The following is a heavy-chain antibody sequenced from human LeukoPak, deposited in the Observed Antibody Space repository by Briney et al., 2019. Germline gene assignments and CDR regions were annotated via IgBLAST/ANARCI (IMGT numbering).Heavy chain of an antibody. Sequence: ASVKVSCKASGYSFTSNYIHWVRQAPGQGPEWMGMIYPRDGSTSYAQKFQGRVTVTRDTSTSTVHMELSGLRSEDTAVYYCARDQEAFDYWGQGTLVTVSS. J-gene: IGHJ4*02. V-gene: IGHV1-46*01. CDR3: ARDQEAFDY. CDR2: IYPRDGST. CDR1: GYSFTSNY.